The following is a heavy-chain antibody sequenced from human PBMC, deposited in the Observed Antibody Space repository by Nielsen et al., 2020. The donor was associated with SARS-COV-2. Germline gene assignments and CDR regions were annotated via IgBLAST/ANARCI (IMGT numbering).Heavy chain of an antibody. J-gene: IGHJ6*03. CDR3: ARPTTVTTGRGYYYYMDV. D-gene: IGHD4-17*01. CDR1: GGTFISYA. CDR2: IIPIFGTA. V-gene: IGHV1-69*13. Sequence: SVKVSCKASGGTFISYAISWVRQAPGQGLEWMGGIIPIFGTANYAQKFQGRVTITADESTSTAYMELSSLRSEDTAVYYCARPTTVTTGRGYYYYMDVWGKGTTVTVSS.